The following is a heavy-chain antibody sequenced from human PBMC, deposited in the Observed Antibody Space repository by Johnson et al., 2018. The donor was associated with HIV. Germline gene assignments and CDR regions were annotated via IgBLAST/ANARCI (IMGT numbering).Heavy chain of an antibody. D-gene: IGHD6-13*01. J-gene: IGHJ3*02. CDR3: ASITTIAAAGRGAFDI. CDR1: GITVSSNY. Sequence: VQLVESGGGLVQPGGSLRLSCAASGITVSSNYMTWVRQAPGKGLEWVSVIYADGGTYYPDSVKARFTISRDRSENTLYLQMNSLRAEDTAVYYCASITTIAAAGRGAFDIWGQGTMVTVSS. V-gene: IGHV3-66*01. CDR2: IYADGGT.